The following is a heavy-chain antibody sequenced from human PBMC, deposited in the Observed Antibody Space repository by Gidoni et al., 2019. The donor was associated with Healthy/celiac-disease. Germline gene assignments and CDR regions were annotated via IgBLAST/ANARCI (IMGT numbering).Heavy chain of an antibody. CDR3: ARIRAVAFDY. Sequence: VQLQESGPGLVKPSQPLSLTCTVPGGSISSGGYYWSWIRQHPGKGLEWIGYIYYRGSTYYNPSLKSRVTISVDTSKNQFSRKLSSATAADTAVYYCARIRAVAFDYWGQGTLVTVSS. CDR2: IYYRGST. D-gene: IGHD6-19*01. V-gene: IGHV4-31*03. J-gene: IGHJ4*02. CDR1: GGSISSGGYY.